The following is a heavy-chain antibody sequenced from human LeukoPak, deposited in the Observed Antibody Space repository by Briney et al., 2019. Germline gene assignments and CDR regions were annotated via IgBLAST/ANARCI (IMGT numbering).Heavy chain of an antibody. CDR2: MNPNSGNT. J-gene: IGHJ3*02. V-gene: IGHV1-8*03. CDR3: ARRTIFGVVIIPLGAFDI. CDR1: GYTFTSYD. Sequence: ASVKVSCKASGYTFTSYDINWVRQAPGQGLEWMGWMNPNSGNTGYAQKFQGRVTITRNTSISTAYMELSSLRSEDTVVYYCARRTIFGVVIIPLGAFDIWGQGTMVTVSS. D-gene: IGHD3-3*01.